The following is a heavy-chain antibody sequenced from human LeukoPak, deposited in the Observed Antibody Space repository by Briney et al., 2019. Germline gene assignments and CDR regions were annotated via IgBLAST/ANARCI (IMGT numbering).Heavy chain of an antibody. CDR3: AKIKTALDDAFDI. CDR2: IKQDGSEK. V-gene: IGHV3-7*03. Sequence: GGSLRLSCAASGFTFSSYWMSWVRQAPGKGLEWVANIKQDGSEKYYVDSVKGRFTISRDNSKNTLYLQMNSLRAEDTAVYYCAKIKTALDDAFDIWGQGTMVTVSS. D-gene: IGHD1-1*01. CDR1: GFTFSSYW. J-gene: IGHJ3*02.